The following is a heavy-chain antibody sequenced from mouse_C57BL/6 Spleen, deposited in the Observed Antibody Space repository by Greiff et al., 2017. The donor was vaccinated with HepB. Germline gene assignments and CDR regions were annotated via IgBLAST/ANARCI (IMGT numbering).Heavy chain of an antibody. Sequence: EVKVVESGGGLVKPGGSLKLSCAASGFTFSSYTMSWVRQTPEKRLEWVATISGGGGNTYYPDSVKGRFTISRDNAKNTLYLQMSSLRSEDTALYYCARRSSGYLFYYAMDYWGQGTSVTVSS. V-gene: IGHV5-9*01. D-gene: IGHD3-2*02. CDR2: ISGGGGNT. CDR3: ARRSSGYLFYYAMDY. CDR1: GFTFSSYT. J-gene: IGHJ4*01.